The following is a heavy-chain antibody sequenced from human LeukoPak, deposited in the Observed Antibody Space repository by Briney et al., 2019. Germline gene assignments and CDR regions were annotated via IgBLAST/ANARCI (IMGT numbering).Heavy chain of an antibody. CDR2: ISYDGSNK. J-gene: IGHJ4*02. V-gene: IGHV3-30*04. CDR1: GFTFSSYA. D-gene: IGHD6-13*01. Sequence: PGGSLRLSCSASGFTFSSYAVHWVRQAPGKGLEWVAVISYDGSNKYYADSVKGRFTISRDNSKNTLYLRMNSLRAEDTAVYYCAKVSRAAAPGNYWGQGTLVTVSS. CDR3: AKVSRAAAPGNY.